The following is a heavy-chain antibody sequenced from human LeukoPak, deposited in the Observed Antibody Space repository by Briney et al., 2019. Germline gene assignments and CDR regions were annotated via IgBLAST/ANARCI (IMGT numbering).Heavy chain of an antibody. D-gene: IGHD3-10*01. CDR1: GGSFSGYY. V-gene: IGHV4-34*01. CDR3: ARRPFSLLWFGDQTKYNWFDP. CDR2: INHSGST. Sequence: SETLSLTCAVYGGSFSGYYWSWIRQPPGKGLEWIGEINHSGSTNYNPSLKSRVTISVDTSKNQFSLKLSSVTAADTAVYYCARRPFSLLWFGDQTKYNWFDPWGQGTLVTVSS. J-gene: IGHJ5*02.